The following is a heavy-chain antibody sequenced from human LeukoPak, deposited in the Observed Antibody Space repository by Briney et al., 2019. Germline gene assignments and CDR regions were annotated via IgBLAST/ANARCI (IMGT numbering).Heavy chain of an antibody. Sequence: GGSLKTSRKGSGYSFTSFWIGWVRQMPGKGLEWMGIIYPGDSDTRNSPSFQGQVTISADKSISTAYLQWSSLKASDTAMYYCARQDGYGRYYFDYWGQGTLVTVSS. D-gene: IGHD5-24*01. CDR1: GYSFTSFW. J-gene: IGHJ4*02. V-gene: IGHV5-51*01. CDR3: ARQDGYGRYYFDY. CDR2: IYPGDSDT.